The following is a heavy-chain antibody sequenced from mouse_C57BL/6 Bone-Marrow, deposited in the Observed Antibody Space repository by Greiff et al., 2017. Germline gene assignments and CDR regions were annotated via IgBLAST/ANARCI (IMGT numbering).Heavy chain of an antibody. V-gene: IGHV2-2*01. CDR1: GFSLPSYG. Sequence: QVQLQQSGPGLVQPSQSLSITCTVPGFSLPSYGVHWVRQSPGKGLEWLGVIWSGGSTDYNAAFISRLSISKDNSKSQVFFKMNSLQADDTAIYYCARNGGSGRGFAYWGQGTLVTVSA. J-gene: IGHJ3*01. CDR2: IWSGGST. D-gene: IGHD4-1*01. CDR3: ARNGGSGRGFAY.